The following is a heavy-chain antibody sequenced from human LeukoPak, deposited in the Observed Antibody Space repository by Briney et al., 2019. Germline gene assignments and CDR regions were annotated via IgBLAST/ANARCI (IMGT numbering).Heavy chain of an antibody. V-gene: IGHV3-53*01. Sequence: GGSLRLSCAASGFIVSSNYMSWVRQAPGKGLEWVSVFYTGGTTDYANSVRGRFTISRDNSKNTLYLQMNSLRAEDTAVYYCARVGLWFGYDVWFDPWGQGTLVTVSS. CDR1: GFIVSSNY. CDR3: ARVGLWFGYDVWFDP. J-gene: IGHJ5*02. CDR2: FYTGGTT. D-gene: IGHD3-10*01.